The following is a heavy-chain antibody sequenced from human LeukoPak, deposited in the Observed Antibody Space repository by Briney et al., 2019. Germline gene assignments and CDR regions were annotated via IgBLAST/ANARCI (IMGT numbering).Heavy chain of an antibody. CDR3: ARGGAPDS. Sequence: GGSLRLSCTASGFNFSHYWMTWVRQAPGKGLQWVANMNQDGRQRYYVGSVEGRFIISRDNAKNSVYLHMKSLRGEDTGLYFCARGGAPDSWGQGTLVTVSS. J-gene: IGHJ4*02. CDR2: MNQDGRQR. V-gene: IGHV3-7*01. D-gene: IGHD1-26*01. CDR1: GFNFSHYW.